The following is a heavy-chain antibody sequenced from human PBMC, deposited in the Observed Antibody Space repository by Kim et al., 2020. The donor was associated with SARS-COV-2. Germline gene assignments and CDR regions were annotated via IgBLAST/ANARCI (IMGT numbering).Heavy chain of an antibody. CDR1: GFTVSSNY. CDR3: ARASSTYYDSSGPGIDY. D-gene: IGHD3-22*01. CDR2: IYSGGST. V-gene: IGHV3-53*01. J-gene: IGHJ4*02. Sequence: GGSLRLSCAASGFTVSSNYMSWVRQAPGKGLEWVSVIYSGGSTYHADSVKGRFTISRDNSKNTLYLQMNSLRAEDTAVYYCARASSTYYDSSGPGIDYWGQGTLVTVSS.